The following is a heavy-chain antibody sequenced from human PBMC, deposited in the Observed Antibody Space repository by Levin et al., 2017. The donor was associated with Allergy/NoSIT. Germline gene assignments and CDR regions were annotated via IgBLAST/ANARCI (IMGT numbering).Heavy chain of an antibody. J-gene: IGHJ4*02. D-gene: IGHD2-15*01. Sequence: MSSETLSLTCAVYGGSFSGYYWSWIRQPPGKGLEWIGEINHSGSTNYNPSLKSRVTISVDTSKNQFSLKLSSVTAADTAVYYCATDYCSGGSCYSGFDYWGQGTLVTVSS. CDR1: GGSFSGYY. V-gene: IGHV4-34*01. CDR2: INHSGST. CDR3: ATDYCSGGSCYSGFDY.